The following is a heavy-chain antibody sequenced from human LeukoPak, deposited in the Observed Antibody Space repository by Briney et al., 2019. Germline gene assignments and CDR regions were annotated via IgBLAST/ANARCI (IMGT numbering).Heavy chain of an antibody. CDR2: ISAYNGNT. Sequence: ALVKVSCKASGYTFTSYGISWVRQAPGQGLEWMGWISAYNGNTNYAQKLQGRVTMTTDTSTSTAYMELRSLRSDDTAVYYCARVPLNYDILTGYDYWGQGTLVTVSS. J-gene: IGHJ4*02. CDR3: ARVPLNYDILTGYDY. D-gene: IGHD3-9*01. V-gene: IGHV1-18*04. CDR1: GYTFTSYG.